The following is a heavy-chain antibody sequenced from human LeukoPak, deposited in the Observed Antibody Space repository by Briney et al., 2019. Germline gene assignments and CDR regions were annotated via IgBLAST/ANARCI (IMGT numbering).Heavy chain of an antibody. CDR2: VSTDGDT. CDR1: GFTFSRYV. Sequence: RGSLRLSCAASGFTFSRYVMSWVRQAPGKGLEWVSSVSTDGDTYYTDSVQGRFTISRYTSMNTLFLQITSLRAEDTALYYCARSRSGSVAGTSDYWGQGTLVIVSS. CDR3: ARSRSGSVAGTSDY. D-gene: IGHD6-19*01. V-gene: IGHV3-23*01. J-gene: IGHJ4*02.